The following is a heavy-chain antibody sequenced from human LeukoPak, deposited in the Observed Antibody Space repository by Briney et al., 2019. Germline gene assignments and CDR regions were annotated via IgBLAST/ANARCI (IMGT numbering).Heavy chain of an antibody. CDR2: MNPNSGNT. CDR1: GYTFTSYD. CDR3: ARGRGHVVVVAAPSSYYMDV. Sequence: ASVKVSCKASGYTFTSYDINWVRQATGQGLEWMGWMNPNSGNTGYAQKFQGRVTITRNTSISTAYMELSSLRSEDTAVYYCARGRGHVVVVAAPSSYYMDVWGKGTTVTVSS. J-gene: IGHJ6*03. D-gene: IGHD2-15*01. V-gene: IGHV1-8*01.